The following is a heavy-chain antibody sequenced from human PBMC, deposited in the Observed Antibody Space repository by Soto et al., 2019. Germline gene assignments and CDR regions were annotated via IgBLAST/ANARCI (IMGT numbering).Heavy chain of an antibody. D-gene: IGHD6-13*01. CDR1: GYTFTSYY. Sequence: GALVKVSCKASGYTFTSYYMHWVRQAPGQGLEWMGIINPSGGSTSYAQKFQGRVTMTRDTSTSTVYMELSSLRSEDTAVYYCAREPDVAAAEYYFDYWGQGTLVTVSS. CDR2: INPSGGST. V-gene: IGHV1-46*03. J-gene: IGHJ4*02. CDR3: AREPDVAAAEYYFDY.